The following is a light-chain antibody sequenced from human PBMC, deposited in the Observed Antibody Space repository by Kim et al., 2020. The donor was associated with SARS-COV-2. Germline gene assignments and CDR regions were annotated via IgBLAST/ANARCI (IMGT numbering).Light chain of an antibody. V-gene: IGLV10-54*02. CDR1: SNIVGNQG. CDR3: SALDSSLSAWV. J-gene: IGLJ3*02. Sequence: QAGLTQPPSVSKGLRQTATLTFTGNSNIVGNQGAAWLQQHQGHPPKLLSYRNNNRPSGISERFSASRSGNTASLTITGLQPEDEADYYCSALDSSLSAWVFGGGTQLTVL. CDR2: RNN.